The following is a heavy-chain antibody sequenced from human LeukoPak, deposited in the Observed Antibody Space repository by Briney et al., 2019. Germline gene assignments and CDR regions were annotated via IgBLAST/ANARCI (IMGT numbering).Heavy chain of an antibody. V-gene: IGHV1-69*04. J-gene: IGHJ6*02. D-gene: IGHD4-11*01. CDR1: GGTFSSYA. Sequence: ASVKVSCKASGGTFSSYAISWVRQAPGQGLEWMGRIIPILGIANYAQKFQGRVTITADKSTSTAYMELSSLRSEDTAVYYCARGSPPDHDYIRPTHYYYYYGMDVWGQGTTVTVSS. CDR3: ARGSPPDHDYIRPTHYYYYYGMDV. CDR2: IIPILGIA.